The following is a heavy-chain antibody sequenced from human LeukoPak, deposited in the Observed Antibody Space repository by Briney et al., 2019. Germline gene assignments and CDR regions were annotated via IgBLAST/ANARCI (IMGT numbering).Heavy chain of an antibody. V-gene: IGHV3-48*03. D-gene: IGHD6-13*01. Sequence: GGSLRLSCAASGFTFSSYEMNWVRQAPGKGLEWVSHISSSGSTIYYADSVKGRFTISRDNAKNSLYLQMNSLRAEDTAVYYCAREGSSSWYKTGGFDYWGQGTLVTVSS. CDR3: AREGSSSWYKTGGFDY. CDR2: ISSSGSTI. CDR1: GFTFSSYE. J-gene: IGHJ4*02.